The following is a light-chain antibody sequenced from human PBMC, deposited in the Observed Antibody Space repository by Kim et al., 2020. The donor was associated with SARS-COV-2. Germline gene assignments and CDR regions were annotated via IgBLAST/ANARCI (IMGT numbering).Light chain of an antibody. V-gene: IGKV2-28*01. CDR2: LGS. CDR3: MQGLSTRT. Sequence: EIVMTQSPLSLPVTPGEPASISCRSSQSLLHSNGYNYLDWYLQKPGQSPQLLIYLGSNRASGVPDRFSGSGSGTDFKLKISRVEAEDVGVYYCMQGLSTRTFGQGTKVDIK. CDR1: QSLLHSNGYNY. J-gene: IGKJ1*01.